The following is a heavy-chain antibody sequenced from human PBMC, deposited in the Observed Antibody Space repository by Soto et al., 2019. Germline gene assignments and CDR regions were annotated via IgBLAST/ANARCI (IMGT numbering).Heavy chain of an antibody. V-gene: IGHV3-23*01. J-gene: IGHJ3*01. Sequence: GGSLRLSXSASGFIFASYAMSWVRQAPGKGLEWVSVISGSAGTTDYAGSVTGRFTISRDNSKNTLYLHMNSLKGEDTAVYYCAKNGPAYADAFDSWGQGTMVTVSS. CDR1: GFIFASYA. CDR3: AKNGPAYADAFDS. CDR2: ISGSAGTT. D-gene: IGHD2-8*01.